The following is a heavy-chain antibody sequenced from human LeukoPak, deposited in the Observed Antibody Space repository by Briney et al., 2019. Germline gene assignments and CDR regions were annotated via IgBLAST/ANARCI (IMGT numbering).Heavy chain of an antibody. CDR2: IYYSGST. CDR1: GGSISSYY. Sequence: SETLSLTCTVSGGSISSYYWSWIRQPPGKGLEWIGYIYYSGSTNYNPSLKSRVTISVDTSKNRFSLKLSSVTAADTAVYYCARGYSSSYYYFDYWGQGTLVTVSS. J-gene: IGHJ4*02. V-gene: IGHV4-59*01. CDR3: ARGYSSSYYYFDY. D-gene: IGHD6-13*01.